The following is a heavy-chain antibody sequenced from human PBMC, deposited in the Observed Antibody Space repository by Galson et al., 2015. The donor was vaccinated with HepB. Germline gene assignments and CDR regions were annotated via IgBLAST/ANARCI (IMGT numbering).Heavy chain of an antibody. Sequence: SVKVSCKASGFTFTSSAVQWVRQARGQRLEWIGWIVVGSGNTNYAQKFQERVTITRDMSTSTAYMELSSLRSEDTAVYYCAADLGCSGGSCYSRYCYGMHVCGQGTTVAASS. J-gene: IGHJ6*02. CDR3: AADLGCSGGSCYSRYCYGMHV. V-gene: IGHV1-58*01. D-gene: IGHD2-15*01. CDR1: GFTFTSSA. CDR2: IVVGSGNT.